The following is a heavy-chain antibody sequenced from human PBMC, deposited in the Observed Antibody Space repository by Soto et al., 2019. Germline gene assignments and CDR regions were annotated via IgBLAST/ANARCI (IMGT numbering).Heavy chain of an antibody. D-gene: IGHD2-2*01. J-gene: IGHJ6*02. Sequence: GESLKISCKGSGYSFTSYWISWVRQMPGKGLEWMGRIDPSDSYTNYSPSFQGHVTISADKSISTAYLQWSSLKASDTAMYYCERLQYPGQNYYYGLDVWGQGTTVTVSS. CDR2: IDPSDSYT. CDR1: GYSFTSYW. CDR3: ERLQYPGQNYYYGLDV. V-gene: IGHV5-10-1*01.